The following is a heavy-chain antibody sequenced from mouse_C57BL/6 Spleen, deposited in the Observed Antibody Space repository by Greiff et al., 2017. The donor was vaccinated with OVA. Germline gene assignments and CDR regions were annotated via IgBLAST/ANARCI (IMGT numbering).Heavy chain of an antibody. CDR3: ARDYGSSFAY. V-gene: IGHV1-64*01. CDR2: IHPNSGST. J-gene: IGHJ3*01. CDR1: GYTFTSYW. Sequence: QVQLQQSGAELVKPGASVKLSCKASGYTFTSYWMHWVKQRPGQGLEWIGMIHPNSGSTNYNEKFKSKATLTVDKSSSTDYMQLSSLTSEDSAVYYCARDYGSSFAYWGQGTLVTVSA. D-gene: IGHD1-1*01.